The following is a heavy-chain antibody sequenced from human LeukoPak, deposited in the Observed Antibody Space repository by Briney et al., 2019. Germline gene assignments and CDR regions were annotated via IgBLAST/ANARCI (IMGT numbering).Heavy chain of an antibody. Sequence: GGSLRLSCAASGFTFSNYGMSWVRQAPGKGLEWVSAISGSGGRTYYADSVKGRFTISRDNSKNTLYLQLNTLRAEDTAVYYCAKVGYYDSSGFQFYYFDHWGQGTLVTVSS. J-gene: IGHJ4*02. CDR3: AKVGYYDSSGFQFYYFDH. D-gene: IGHD3-22*01. CDR2: ISGSGGRT. CDR1: GFTFSNYG. V-gene: IGHV3-23*01.